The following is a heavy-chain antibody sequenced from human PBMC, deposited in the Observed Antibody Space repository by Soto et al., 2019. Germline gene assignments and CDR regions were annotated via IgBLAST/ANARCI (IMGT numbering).Heavy chain of an antibody. CDR2: IVVGNGHT. CDR1: GFTFGSSA. D-gene: IGHD2-15*01. Sequence: SVKVSCKASGFTFGSSAVQWVRQARGQRLEWIGWIVVGNGHTNYAQKVQERVTITRDMSTGTAYMELSSLRCEDTAVYYCAGRYCSGGSCYNYYGMAVWARGTTVTVSS. CDR3: AGRYCSGGSCYNYYGMAV. V-gene: IGHV1-58*01. J-gene: IGHJ6*01.